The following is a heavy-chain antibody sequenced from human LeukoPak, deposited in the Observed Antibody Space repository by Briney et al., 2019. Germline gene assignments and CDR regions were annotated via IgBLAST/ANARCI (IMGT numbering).Heavy chain of an antibody. CDR2: IIPSFGIP. CDR3: ARDFWGTMVRGASMDV. CDR1: GDAFNSHT. V-gene: IGHV1-69*17. Sequence: SVKVSCKASGDAFNSHTINWVRQAPGQGLEWVGSIIPSFGIPSYAQKFRGRATISADTSTTTAYMDLTSLRSEDTAVYYCARDFWGTMVRGASMDVWGQGTTVAVSS. J-gene: IGHJ6*02. D-gene: IGHD3-10*01.